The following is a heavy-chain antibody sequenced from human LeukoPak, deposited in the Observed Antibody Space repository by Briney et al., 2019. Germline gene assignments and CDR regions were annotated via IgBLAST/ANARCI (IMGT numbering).Heavy chain of an antibody. CDR2: IYYSGST. CDR3: ARARLTYQGSNYYYYMDV. Sequence: PSETLSLTCTVSGGSLSSYYWSWIRQPPGKGLGWIGYIYYSGSTNYNPSLKSRVTISVDTSKNQFSLKLSSVTAADTAVYYCARARLTYQGSNYYYYMDVWGKGTTVTVSS. CDR1: GGSLSSYY. D-gene: IGHD1-26*01. V-gene: IGHV4-59*01. J-gene: IGHJ6*03.